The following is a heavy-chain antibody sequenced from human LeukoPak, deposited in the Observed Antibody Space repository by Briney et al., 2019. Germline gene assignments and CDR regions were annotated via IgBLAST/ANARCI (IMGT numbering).Heavy chain of an antibody. Sequence: ASVNVSCKASGYTFTSYCIQWVRQAPGQGLEWMGLIDPSDGSTAYAHRFQGRVTMTRDTSTSTVYMDLSSLRSEDTAVYYCAKAPRNSSTMLDYWGQGTLVTVSS. CDR2: IDPSDGST. CDR3: AKAPRNSSTMLDY. D-gene: IGHD6-13*01. J-gene: IGHJ4*02. CDR1: GYTFTSYC. V-gene: IGHV1-46*01.